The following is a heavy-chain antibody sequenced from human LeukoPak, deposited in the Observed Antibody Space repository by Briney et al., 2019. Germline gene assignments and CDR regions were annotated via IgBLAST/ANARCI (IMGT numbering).Heavy chain of an antibody. V-gene: IGHV3-74*01. Sequence: GGSLRLSCAASGFTFKLYWMHWVRQVPGKGPVWVARINDDGSDTVYADSVKGRFTISRDDAKNMLFLQMNSLRAEDTAIYYCGKECSSTTCYPWGQGTQVTVSS. J-gene: IGHJ4*02. CDR2: INDDGSDT. CDR1: GFTFKLYW. D-gene: IGHD2-2*01. CDR3: GKECSSTTCYP.